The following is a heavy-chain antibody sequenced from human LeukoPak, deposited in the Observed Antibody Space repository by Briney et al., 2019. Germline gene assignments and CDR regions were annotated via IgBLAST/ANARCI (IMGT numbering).Heavy chain of an antibody. V-gene: IGHV2-5*01. Sequence: SGPTLVKPTQTLTLTCTFSGFSLSTSGVGVGWIRQPPGKALEWLALIYWNDDKRYSPSLKSRLTITKDTSKNQVVLTMTNMDPVDTATYYRAHLIEMATERYFDYWGQGTLVTVSS. CDR2: IYWNDDK. D-gene: IGHD5-24*01. CDR1: GFSLSTSGVG. J-gene: IGHJ4*02. CDR3: AHLIEMATERYFDY.